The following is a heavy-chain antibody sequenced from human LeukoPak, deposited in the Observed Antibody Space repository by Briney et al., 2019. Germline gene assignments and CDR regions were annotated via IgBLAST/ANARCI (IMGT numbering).Heavy chain of an antibody. CDR1: GGSISSSSYY. Sequence: ASETLSLTCTVSGGSISSSSYYWGWIRQPPGKGLEWIGSIYYSGSTYYNPSLKRRVTISVDTSKNQFSLKLSSVTAADTAVYYCARHAKGRFLEFFDYWGQGTLVTVSS. CDR3: ARHAKGRFLEFFDY. J-gene: IGHJ4*02. D-gene: IGHD3-3*01. V-gene: IGHV4-39*01. CDR2: IYYSGST.